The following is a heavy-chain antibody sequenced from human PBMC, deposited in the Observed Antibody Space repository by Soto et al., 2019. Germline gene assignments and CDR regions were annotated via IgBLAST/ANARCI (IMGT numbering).Heavy chain of an antibody. Sequence: GGSLRLSCAASGFPFSSYGMHWVRQAPGKGLEWVAVISYDGSNKYYADSVKGRFTISRDNSKNTLYLQMNSLRAEDTAVYYCAKDKSERFLEWLPPEDYGMDVWGQGTTVTVSS. CDR3: AKDKSERFLEWLPPEDYGMDV. D-gene: IGHD3-3*01. J-gene: IGHJ6*02. V-gene: IGHV3-30*18. CDR1: GFPFSSYG. CDR2: ISYDGSNK.